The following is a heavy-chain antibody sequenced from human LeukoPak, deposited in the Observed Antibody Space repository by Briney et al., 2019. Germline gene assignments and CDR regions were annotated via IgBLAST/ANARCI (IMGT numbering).Heavy chain of an antibody. CDR2: IYYSGST. D-gene: IGHD6-13*01. Sequence: SETLSLTCTVSGGSISSYYWSWIRQPPGKGLEWIGYIYYSGSTNYNPSLKSRVTISVDTSKNQFSLKLSSVTDADTAVYYCARVERLAAAGTYYYYGMDVWGQGTTVTVSS. CDR1: GGSISSYY. CDR3: ARVERLAAAGTYYYYGMDV. V-gene: IGHV4-59*01. J-gene: IGHJ6*02.